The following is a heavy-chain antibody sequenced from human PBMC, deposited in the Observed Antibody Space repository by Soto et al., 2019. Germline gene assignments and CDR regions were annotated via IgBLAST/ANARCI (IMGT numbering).Heavy chain of an antibody. V-gene: IGHV3-7*05. CDR2: IKQDGSEK. Sequence: GGSLRLSCAASGFTFSSYWMSWVRQAPGKGLEWVANIKQDGSEKYYVDSVKGRFTISRDNAKNSLYLQMNSLRSEDTAVYYCARENVDTAMVSVLGGYYYYYGMDVWGQGTTVTVSS. J-gene: IGHJ6*02. CDR3: ARENVDTAMVSVLGGYYYYYGMDV. D-gene: IGHD5-18*01. CDR1: GFTFSSYW.